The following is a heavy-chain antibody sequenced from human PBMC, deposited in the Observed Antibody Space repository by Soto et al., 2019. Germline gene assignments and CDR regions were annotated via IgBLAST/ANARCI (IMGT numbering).Heavy chain of an antibody. CDR3: ARLSSGIDAFDI. Sequence: SETLSLTCTVSGGSISSYYWSWIRQPPGKGLEWIGYIYYSGSTNYNPPLKSRVTISVDTSKNQFSLKLSSVTAADTAVYYCARLSSGIDAFDIWGQGTMVTVSS. CDR2: IYYSGST. J-gene: IGHJ3*02. CDR1: GGSISSYY. V-gene: IGHV4-59*01. D-gene: IGHD6-19*01.